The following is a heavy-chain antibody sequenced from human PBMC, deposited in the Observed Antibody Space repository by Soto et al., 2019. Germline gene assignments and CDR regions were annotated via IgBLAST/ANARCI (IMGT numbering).Heavy chain of an antibody. Sequence: PGGSLRLSCVSSVCTFSSYAMSWVRHAPGKWLEWVSTISDGGNSTYSADSVKGRFTISRDNSKNMLYLQMNSLRAEDTAVYYCARDRYGDPMWAQDDFEYLGQGTLVIVS. CDR1: VCTFSSYA. V-gene: IGHV3-23*01. D-gene: IGHD4-17*01. CDR2: ISDGGNST. J-gene: IGHJ4*02. CDR3: ARDRYGDPMWAQDDFEY.